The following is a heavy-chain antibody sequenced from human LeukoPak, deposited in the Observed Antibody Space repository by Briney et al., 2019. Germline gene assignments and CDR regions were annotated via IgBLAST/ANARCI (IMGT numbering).Heavy chain of an antibody. CDR1: GFTFSSYA. V-gene: IGHV3-23*01. CDR3: ARARGSGWYFYFDS. CDR2: ISGSGGST. D-gene: IGHD6-19*01. J-gene: IGHJ4*02. Sequence: GSLRLSCAASGFTFSSYAMSWVRQAPGKGLEWVSAISGSGGSTYYADSVKGRFTISRDNSKNTLYLQMNSLRAEDTAVYYCARARGSGWYFYFDSWGQGALVTVSS.